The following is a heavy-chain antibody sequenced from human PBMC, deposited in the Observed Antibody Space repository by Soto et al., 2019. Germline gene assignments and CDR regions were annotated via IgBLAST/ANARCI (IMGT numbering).Heavy chain of an antibody. CDR1: GFTFSSYS. V-gene: IGHV3-64D*06. CDR2: ISSNGGST. D-gene: IGHD2-2*01. Sequence: GGPLRRSGSASGFTFSSYSVHWVRQAPGKGLEYVSAISSNGGSTYYADSVKGRFTISRDNSKNTLYLQMSSLRAEDTAVYYCVNSYCSSTSCSLVFDYWGQGP. J-gene: IGHJ4*02. CDR3: VNSYCSSTSCSLVFDY.